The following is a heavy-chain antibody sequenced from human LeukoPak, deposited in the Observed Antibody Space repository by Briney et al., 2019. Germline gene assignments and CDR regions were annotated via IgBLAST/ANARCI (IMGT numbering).Heavy chain of an antibody. D-gene: IGHD3-22*01. J-gene: IGHJ3*02. Sequence: PSETLSLTCTVSGGSISSYYWSWIRQPAGKGLEWVSAISGSGGSTYYADSVKGRFTISRDNSENTLYLQMNSLRAEDTAVYYCAKDREYYYDSSGCAFDIWGQGTMVTVSS. CDR1: GGSISSYY. CDR3: AKDREYYYDSSGCAFDI. V-gene: IGHV3-23*01. CDR2: ISGSGGST.